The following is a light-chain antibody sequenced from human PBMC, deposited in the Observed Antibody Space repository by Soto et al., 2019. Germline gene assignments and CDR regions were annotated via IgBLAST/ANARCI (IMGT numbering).Light chain of an antibody. V-gene: IGKV4-1*01. CDR2: GAS. CDR3: QEYYAAPIT. J-gene: IGKJ5*01. CDR1: QRLFSSSNNRNY. Sequence: EIVMTQTPDSLAVSLGERATINCKSSQRLFSSSNNRNYLAWFQQKPGQPPKTLINGASTREPGVPDRITGGGSGTDFTLTISSLQAEDVAVYYCQEYYAAPITFGQGTRLEIK.